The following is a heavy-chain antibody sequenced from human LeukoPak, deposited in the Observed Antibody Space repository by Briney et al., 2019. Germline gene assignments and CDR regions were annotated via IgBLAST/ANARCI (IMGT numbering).Heavy chain of an antibody. V-gene: IGHV4-39*07. CDR1: GGSISSSSYY. J-gene: IGHJ6*03. Sequence: SETLSLTCTVSGGSISSSSYYWGWIRQPPGKGLEWIGSIYYSGSTYYNPSLKSRVTISVDTSKNQFSLKLSSVTAADTAVYYCARGHGSSMDYYYYMDVWGKGTTVTVSS. CDR3: ARGHGSSMDYYYYMDV. CDR2: IYYSGST. D-gene: IGHD6-13*01.